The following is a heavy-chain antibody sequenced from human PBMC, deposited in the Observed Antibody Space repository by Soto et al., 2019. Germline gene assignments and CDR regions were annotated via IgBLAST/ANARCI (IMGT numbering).Heavy chain of an antibody. CDR2: ISYDGSNK. J-gene: IGHJ4*02. CDR1: GFTFSSYG. CDR3: AKGRIHGYYKAPRFDY. Sequence: GGSLRLSCAASGFTFSSYGMHWVRQAPGKGLEWVAVISYDGSNKYYADSVKGRFTISRENSKNTLYLQMNSLRAEDTAVYYCAKGRIHGYYKAPRFDYWGQGTLVTVSS. V-gene: IGHV3-30*18. D-gene: IGHD3-9*01.